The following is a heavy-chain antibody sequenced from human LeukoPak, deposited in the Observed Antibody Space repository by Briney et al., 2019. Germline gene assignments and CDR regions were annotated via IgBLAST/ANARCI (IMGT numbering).Heavy chain of an antibody. Sequence: SVKVSCKASGRTFSTYAISWVRQAPGQALEWMGGIIPMFGTTNYAQKFQGRVTITADESTSTAYMELSSLRSGDTAVYYCARAGRMIVVVIKQYYFDYWGQGTLVTVSS. CDR3: ARAGRMIVVVIKQYYFDY. CDR1: GRTFSTYA. D-gene: IGHD3-22*01. V-gene: IGHV1-69*01. J-gene: IGHJ4*02. CDR2: IIPMFGTT.